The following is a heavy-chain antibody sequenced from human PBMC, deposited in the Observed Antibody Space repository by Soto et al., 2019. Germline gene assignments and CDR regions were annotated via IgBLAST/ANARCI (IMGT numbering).Heavy chain of an antibody. CDR3: AKDPDYDILTGPWFDY. J-gene: IGHJ4*02. CDR1: GFTFSSYA. V-gene: IGHV3-23*01. D-gene: IGHD3-9*01. Sequence: GGSLRLSCAASGFTFSSYAMSWVRQAPGKGLEWVSAISGSGGSTYYADSVKGRFTISRDNSKNTLYLQMNSLRAEDTAVYYCAKDPDYDILTGPWFDYWGQGTLVTVSS. CDR2: ISGSGGST.